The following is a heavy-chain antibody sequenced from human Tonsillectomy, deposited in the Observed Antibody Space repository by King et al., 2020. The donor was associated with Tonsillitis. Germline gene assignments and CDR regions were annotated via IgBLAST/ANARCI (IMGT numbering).Heavy chain of an antibody. CDR3: ASYGDYVTLNY. CDR2: ISSGGPYI. CDR1: GFPFSGNS. J-gene: IGHJ4*02. V-gene: IGHV3-21*01. D-gene: IGHD4-17*01. Sequence: VQLVESGGGLVRPGGSLRPSCEASGFPFSGNSRNGVRQAPGRGLEWVSSISSGGPYIYYADSVKGRFTISGDNAKNSLYLQMNSLRAEDTAVYYCASYGDYVTLNYWGQGTLVTVSS.